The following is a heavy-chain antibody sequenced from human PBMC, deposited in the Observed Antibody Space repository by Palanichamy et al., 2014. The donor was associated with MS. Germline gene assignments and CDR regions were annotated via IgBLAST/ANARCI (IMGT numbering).Heavy chain of an antibody. CDR1: GYTFSGYH. D-gene: IGHD2-2*01. Sequence: QVQLVQSGAEVKKPGASVKVSCKASGYTFSGYHIHWVRQAPGQGLEWMGMINPSGGTTSYAQKFQDTVTMTSDTSTSTVHMELSNLRSQDTAVYYCARLVSSTRWHYFDFWGQGTLVTVTS. J-gene: IGHJ4*02. CDR2: INPSGGTT. V-gene: IGHV1-46*01. CDR3: ARLVSSTRWHYFDF.